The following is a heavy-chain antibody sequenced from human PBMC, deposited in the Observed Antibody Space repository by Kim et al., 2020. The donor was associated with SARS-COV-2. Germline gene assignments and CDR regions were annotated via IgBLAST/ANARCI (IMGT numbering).Heavy chain of an antibody. CDR1: GGSISSYY. D-gene: IGHD6-19*01. V-gene: IGHV4-59*01. Sequence: SETLSLTCTVSGGSISSYYWSWIRQPPGKGLEWIGYIYYSGSTNYNPSLKSRVTISVDTSKNQFSLKLSSVTAADTAVSYCARDGSGWYDYWGQGTLVTVSS. CDR3: ARDGSGWYDY. J-gene: IGHJ4*02. CDR2: IYYSGST.